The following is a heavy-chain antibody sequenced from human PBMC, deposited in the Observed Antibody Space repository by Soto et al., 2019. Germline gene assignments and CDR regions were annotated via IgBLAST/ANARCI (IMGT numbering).Heavy chain of an antibody. CDR1: GDSISNFHW. CDR2: IFHSGST. V-gene: IGHV4-4*02. CDR3: ARVGGRWLQRGGGWFDP. J-gene: IGHJ5*02. Sequence: VQLHESGPGLVKASGTLSLTCAVSGDSISNFHWWTWLRQPPGRGLEWIGEIFHSGSTTYNPSLKSRVTISADKPTNQFSLNRNFFTAGEPAVYSCARVGGRWLQRGGGWFDPWGPGILVIVSS. D-gene: IGHD1-26*01.